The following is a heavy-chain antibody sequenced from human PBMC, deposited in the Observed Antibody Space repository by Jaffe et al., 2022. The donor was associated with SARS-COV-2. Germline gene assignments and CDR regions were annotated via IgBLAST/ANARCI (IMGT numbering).Heavy chain of an antibody. V-gene: IGHV4-39*01. CDR1: GGSISSSSYY. Sequence: QLQLQESGPGLVKPSETLSLTCTVSGGSISSSSYYWGWIRQPPGKGLEWIGSIYYSGSTYYNPSLKSRVTISVDTSKNQFSLKLSSVTAADTAVYYCARGLAVAGTGGYWGQGTLVTVSS. J-gene: IGHJ4*02. CDR3: ARGLAVAGTGGY. D-gene: IGHD6-19*01. CDR2: IYYSGST.